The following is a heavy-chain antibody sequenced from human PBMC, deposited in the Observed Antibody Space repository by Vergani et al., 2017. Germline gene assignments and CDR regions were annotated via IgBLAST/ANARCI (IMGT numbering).Heavy chain of an antibody. CDR2: IYYSGST. J-gene: IGHJ5*02. D-gene: IGHD2-2*01. CDR1: GGSISSGGYS. CDR3: ARAGYCSSTSCYGRSAWFDP. V-gene: IGHV4-30-2*05. Sequence: QLQLQESGSGLVKPSQTLSLTCAVSGGSISSGGYSWSWIRQPPGKGLEWIGYIYYSGSTYYNPSLKSRVTISVDTSKNQFSLKLSSVTAADTAVYYCARAGYCSSTSCYGRSAWFDPWGQGTLVTVSS.